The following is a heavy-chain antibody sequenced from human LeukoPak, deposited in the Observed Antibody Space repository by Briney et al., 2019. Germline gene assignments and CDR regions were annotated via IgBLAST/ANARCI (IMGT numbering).Heavy chain of an antibody. CDR3: AGRDCSGGSCYSKLYYYYMDV. Sequence: SETLSLTCTVSGGSISSGSYYWSWIRQPAGKGLEWIGRIYTSGSTNYNPSLKSRVTISVDTSKNQFSLKLSSVTAADTAVYYCAGRDCSGGSCYSKLYYYYMDVWGKGTTVTISS. CDR1: GGSISSGSYY. CDR2: IYTSGST. V-gene: IGHV4-61*02. D-gene: IGHD2-15*01. J-gene: IGHJ6*03.